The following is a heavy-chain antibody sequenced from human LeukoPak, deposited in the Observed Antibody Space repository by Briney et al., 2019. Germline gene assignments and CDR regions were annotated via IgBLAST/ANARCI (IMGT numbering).Heavy chain of an antibody. CDR3: ARDQDYGFTY. CDR1: GFTFSSYS. Sequence: GGSLRLSCAASGFTFSSYSMNWVRQAPGKGPEWLSWITGSGTDIIYADSVKGRFTISRDNAKNSLYLQMNSLRAEDTAVYYCARDQDYGFTYWGQGTLVTVSS. J-gene: IGHJ4*02. CDR2: ITGSGTDI. D-gene: IGHD4-17*01. V-gene: IGHV3-48*01.